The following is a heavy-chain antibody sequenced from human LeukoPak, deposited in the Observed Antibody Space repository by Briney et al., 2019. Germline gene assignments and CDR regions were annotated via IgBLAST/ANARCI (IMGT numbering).Heavy chain of an antibody. CDR2: ISGSGGST. CDR3: ASEVRERGYSGSIYYYYGMDV. Sequence: PGGSLRLSCAASGFTFSSYAMSWVRQAPGKGLEWVSVISGSGGSTYYADSVKGRFTISRDNAKNSLFLQMSSLRAEDTAVYYCASEVRERGYSGSIYYYYGMDVWGQGTTVTVSS. J-gene: IGHJ6*02. D-gene: IGHD5-12*01. CDR1: GFTFSSYA. V-gene: IGHV3-23*01.